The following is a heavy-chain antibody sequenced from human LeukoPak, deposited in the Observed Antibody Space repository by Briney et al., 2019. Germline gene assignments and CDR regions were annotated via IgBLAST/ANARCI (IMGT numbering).Heavy chain of an antibody. D-gene: IGHD5-18*01. CDR3: ARVEAITYYYGMDV. J-gene: IGHJ6*02. V-gene: IGHV3-53*01. CDR1: GFTVSSNY. CDR2: IYSGGST. Sequence: GGSLRLSCAASGFTVSSNYMSWVRQAPGKGLEWVSVIYSGGSTYYADSVKGRFTNSRDNSKNTLYLQTNSLRAEDTAVYYCARVEAITYYYGMDVWGQGTTVTVSS.